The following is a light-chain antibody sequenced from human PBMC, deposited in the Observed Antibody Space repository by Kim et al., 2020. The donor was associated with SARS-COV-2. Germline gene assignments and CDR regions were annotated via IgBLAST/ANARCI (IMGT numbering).Light chain of an antibody. Sequence: VKLTCTLSRGHSSYAIAWHQQQPEKGPRYLMKLNSDGSHSKGDGIPDRFSGSSSGAERYLTISSLQSEDEADYYCQTWGTGMNWVFGGGTQLTVL. CDR1: RGHSSYA. V-gene: IGLV4-69*01. J-gene: IGLJ3*02. CDR2: LNSDGSH. CDR3: QTWGTGMNWV.